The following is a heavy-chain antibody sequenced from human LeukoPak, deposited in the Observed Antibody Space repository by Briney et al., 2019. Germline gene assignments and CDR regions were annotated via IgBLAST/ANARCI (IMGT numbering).Heavy chain of an antibody. D-gene: IGHD2-2*01. CDR1: GFTFSTYS. V-gene: IGHV3-21*01. J-gene: IGHJ4*02. Sequence: GGSLRLSCAASGFTFSTYSMNWVRQAPGKGLEWVSAISGSSDYIYYADSVKGRFTISRDNAKNSLFLQMNSLRAEDTAVYYCARAPTVLVGYCSSASCQADYWGQGTLVTVSS. CDR3: ARAPTVLVGYCSSASCQADY. CDR2: ISGSSDYI.